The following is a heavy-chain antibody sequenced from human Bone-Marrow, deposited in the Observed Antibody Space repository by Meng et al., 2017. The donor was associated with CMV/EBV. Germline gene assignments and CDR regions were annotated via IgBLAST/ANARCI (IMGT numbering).Heavy chain of an antibody. V-gene: IGHV3-43*01. Sequence: ETLSLTCAASGFTFDDYTMHWVRQAPGKGLEWVSLITWDGGNTYYADSVKGRFTISRDNSKNSLYLQMNSLRTEDTALYYCAKDMGLARRNHFDYWGQGKLVTVSS. CDR3: AKDMGLARRNHFDY. CDR1: GFTFDDYT. D-gene: IGHD1-14*01. J-gene: IGHJ4*02. CDR2: ITWDGGNT.